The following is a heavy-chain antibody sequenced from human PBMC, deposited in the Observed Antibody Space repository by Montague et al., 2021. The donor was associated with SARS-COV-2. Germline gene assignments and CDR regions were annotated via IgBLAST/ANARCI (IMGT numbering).Heavy chain of an antibody. CDR3: AREVGRGYSGYEGEY. J-gene: IGHJ4*02. Sequence: SETLPLTCAVYGGSFSGYYWSWIRQPPGKGLEWIGEINHSGSTNYNPSPKSRVTISVDTSKNQFSLKLSSVTAADTAVYYCAREVGRGYSGYEGEYWGQGTLVTVSS. D-gene: IGHD5-12*01. V-gene: IGHV4-34*01. CDR1: GGSFSGYY. CDR2: INHSGST.